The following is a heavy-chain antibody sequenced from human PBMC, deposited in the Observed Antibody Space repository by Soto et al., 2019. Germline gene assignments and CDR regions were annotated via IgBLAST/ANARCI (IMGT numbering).Heavy chain of an antibody. J-gene: IGHJ4*02. CDR1: GFTVGTNY. CDR3: AGGYYGTGGFSLDY. CDR2: IDRDDST. D-gene: IGHD2-8*02. Sequence: PGGSLRLSCAASGFTVGTNYMSWVRQAPGKGLEWVSVIDRDDSTYYTDSVKGRFTTSRDTSKNTVYLQMNSLRAEDTAVFYCAGGYYGTGGFSLDYWGQGTLVTVSS. V-gene: IGHV3-53*01.